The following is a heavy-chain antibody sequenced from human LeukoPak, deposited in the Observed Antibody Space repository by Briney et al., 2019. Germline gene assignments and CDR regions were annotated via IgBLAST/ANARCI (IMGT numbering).Heavy chain of an antibody. CDR3: ATVSGSFHTTFDY. J-gene: IGHJ4*02. Sequence: ASVKVSCKVSGYTLTELCMHWVRQAPGKGLEWMGGFDPEDGETIYAQTFQGRVTMTEDTSTDTAYMELSSLRSEDTVVYYCATVSGSFHTTFDYWGQGTLVTVSS. D-gene: IGHD1-26*01. CDR2: FDPEDGET. CDR1: GYTLTELC. V-gene: IGHV1-24*01.